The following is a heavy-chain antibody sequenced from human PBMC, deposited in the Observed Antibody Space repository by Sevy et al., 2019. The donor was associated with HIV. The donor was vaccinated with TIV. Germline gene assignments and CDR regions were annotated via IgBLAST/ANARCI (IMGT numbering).Heavy chain of an antibody. V-gene: IGHV3-7*01. CDR1: GFSFSKYW. CDR3: ARDPDILSGYPSHYFDY. CDR2: IKEDGSQK. Sequence: GGSLRLSCAASGFSFSKYWMSWVRQAPGKGLEWVANIKEDGSQKNYLESVKGRFTNSRDNAKNLLYLQMNNLRADDTAVYYCARDPDILSGYPSHYFDYWGHGTLVTVSS. D-gene: IGHD3-9*01. J-gene: IGHJ4*01.